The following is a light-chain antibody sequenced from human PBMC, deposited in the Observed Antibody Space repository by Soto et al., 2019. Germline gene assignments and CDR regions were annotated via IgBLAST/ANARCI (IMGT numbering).Light chain of an antibody. CDR2: AAS. CDR1: QSISSS. CDR3: QQSFNLPRT. V-gene: IGKV1-39*01. Sequence: DIQMTQSPSSLSASLGEAITITCRASQSISSSLNWFQHSPGQPPKLLLFAASNLHAGVPPRFSGSGSGTSFSLTIRSLQPEDFATYYCQQSFNLPRTFGPGTKVHIK. J-gene: IGKJ1*01.